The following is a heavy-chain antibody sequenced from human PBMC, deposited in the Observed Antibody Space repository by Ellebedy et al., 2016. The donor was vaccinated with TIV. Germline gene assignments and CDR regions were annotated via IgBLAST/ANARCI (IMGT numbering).Heavy chain of an antibody. CDR2: ISGSGGST. V-gene: IGHV3-23*01. CDR1: GFTFSSYA. Sequence: GESLKISCAASGFTFSSYAMSWVRQAPGKGLEWVSAISGSGGSTYYADSVKGRFTISRDNSKNTLYLQMNSLRAEDTAVYYCARDSLTVTTEGANWYFDLWGRGTLVTVSS. D-gene: IGHD4-17*01. J-gene: IGHJ2*01. CDR3: ARDSLTVTTEGANWYFDL.